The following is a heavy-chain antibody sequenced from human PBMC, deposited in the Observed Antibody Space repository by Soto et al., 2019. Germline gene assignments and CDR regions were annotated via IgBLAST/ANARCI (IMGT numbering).Heavy chain of an antibody. CDR1: GLTFSSYA. CDR3: AREGDFWSGYEVPYYYYGMDV. V-gene: IGHV3-30-3*01. D-gene: IGHD3-3*01. Sequence: GGSLRLSCAAPGLTFSSYAMHWVRQAPGKGLERVAVISYNGSNKYYADSVKGRFTISRDNSKNTLYLQMNSLRAEDTAVYYCAREGDFWSGYEVPYYYYGMDVWGQGTTVTVSS. CDR2: ISYNGSNK. J-gene: IGHJ6*02.